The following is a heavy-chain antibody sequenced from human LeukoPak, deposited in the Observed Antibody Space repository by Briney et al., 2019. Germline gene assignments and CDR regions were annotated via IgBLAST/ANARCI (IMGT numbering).Heavy chain of an antibody. J-gene: IGHJ4*02. Sequence: GGSLRLSCAASGFTFDDYAMHWVRQAPGKGLEWVSGISWNSGSIGYADSVKGRFTISRDNAKNSLYLQMNSLRAEDTALYYCAKEQEGSYFDYWGQGTLVTVSS. CDR1: GFTFDDYA. CDR2: ISWNSGSI. V-gene: IGHV3-9*01. CDR3: AKEQEGSYFDY.